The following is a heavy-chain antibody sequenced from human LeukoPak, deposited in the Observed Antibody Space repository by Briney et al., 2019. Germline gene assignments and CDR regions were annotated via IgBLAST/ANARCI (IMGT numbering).Heavy chain of an antibody. Sequence: ASVKVSCKASGGTFSSYAISWVRQAPGQGLEWMGRIIPILGIANYAQKFQGRVTITADKSTSTAYMELSSLRSEDTAVYYCALYATVTGFDYWAREPWSPSPQ. CDR1: GGTFSSYA. V-gene: IGHV1-69*04. J-gene: IGHJ4*02. CDR2: IIPILGIA. D-gene: IGHD4-11*01. CDR3: ALYATVTGFDY.